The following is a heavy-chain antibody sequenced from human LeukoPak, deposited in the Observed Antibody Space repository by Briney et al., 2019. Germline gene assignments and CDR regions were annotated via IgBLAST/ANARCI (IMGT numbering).Heavy chain of an antibody. D-gene: IGHD2-21*02. V-gene: IGHV3-53*01. CDR1: GFTFSSNY. Sequence: GGSLRLSCAASGFTFSSNYMSWVRQAPGKGLEWVSVIYSGGSTYYADSVKGRFTISRDNSKNTLYLQMNSLRAEDTAVYYCARAPYCGGVCYSFAFDYWGQGTLVTVSS. CDR3: ARAPYCGGVCYSFAFDY. CDR2: IYSGGST. J-gene: IGHJ4*02.